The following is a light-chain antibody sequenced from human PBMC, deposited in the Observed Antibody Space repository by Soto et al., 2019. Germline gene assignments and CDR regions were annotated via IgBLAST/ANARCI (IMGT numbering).Light chain of an antibody. Sequence: EIVLTQSPGTLSLSPGERATLSCRASQSVYNSYLAWYQQKPGQTPRLLINAASNRATGVPDRFSGSGSGTDFTLTISRLEPEDFAVYYCQQYGSPPHTFGQGTKLEI. J-gene: IGKJ2*01. CDR2: AAS. CDR3: QQYGSPPHT. V-gene: IGKV3-20*01. CDR1: QSVYNSY.